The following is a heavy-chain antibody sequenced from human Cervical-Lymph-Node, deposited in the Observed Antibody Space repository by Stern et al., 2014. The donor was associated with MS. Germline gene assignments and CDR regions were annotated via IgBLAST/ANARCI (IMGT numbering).Heavy chain of an antibody. CDR2: INANTRNP. Sequence: VQLVQSGSELKKPGASVKVSCKASGYTFSYYAMNWVRQAPGQGLEWMGWINANTRNPTYAQGFTERFVFSLNTTVSTAYQQISSLNAEDTAVYYCARRAGGDDDLFDYWGRGTLVTVSS. V-gene: IGHV7-4-1*02. CDR1: GYTFSYYA. CDR3: ARRAGGDDDLFDY. D-gene: IGHD2-21*02. J-gene: IGHJ4*02.